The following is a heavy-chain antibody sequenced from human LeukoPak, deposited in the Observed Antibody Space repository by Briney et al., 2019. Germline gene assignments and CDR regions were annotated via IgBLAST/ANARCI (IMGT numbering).Heavy chain of an antibody. J-gene: IGHJ6*03. CDR2: IYHSGST. Sequence: PSETLSLTCAVSGYSISSGYYWGWIRQPPWKGLEWIGSIYHSGSTYYYPSLKSRVTISLDTSNNQFSLKLTSVTAADTAVYYCARGAYCSGATCYRSYDYYYMDVWGRGTTVTVAS. CDR1: GYSISSGYY. V-gene: IGHV4-38-2*01. D-gene: IGHD2-15*01. CDR3: ARGAYCSGATCYRSYDYYYMDV.